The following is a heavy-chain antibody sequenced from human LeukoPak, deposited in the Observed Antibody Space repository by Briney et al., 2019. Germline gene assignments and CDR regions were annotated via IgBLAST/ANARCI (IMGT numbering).Heavy chain of an antibody. CDR1: GGSISSGGYY. V-gene: IGHV4-30-2*01. Sequence: SETLSLTCAVSGGSISSGGYYWSWIRQPPGKGLEWIGYIFHGGKTDYNPSLESRVTISVDRSRNQFSLKVTSVTAADTAVYYCASKNSGSYNYWGQGTLVTVSS. D-gene: IGHD1-26*01. CDR2: IFHGGKT. J-gene: IGHJ4*02. CDR3: ASKNSGSYNY.